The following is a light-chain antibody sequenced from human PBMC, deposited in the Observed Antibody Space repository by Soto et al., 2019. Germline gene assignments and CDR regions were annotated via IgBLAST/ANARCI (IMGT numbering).Light chain of an antibody. CDR1: SSDVGAYNY. CDR2: EVS. V-gene: IGLV2-14*01. Sequence: QSALAQPASVSGSPGQSITISCTGTSSDVGAYNYVSWFQQHPGKAPKVMIYEVSNRPSGVSNRFSGSKSGNTASLTISGLQAEDEADYYCTSYRSNSYVFGTGTKV. CDR3: TSYRSNSYV. J-gene: IGLJ1*01.